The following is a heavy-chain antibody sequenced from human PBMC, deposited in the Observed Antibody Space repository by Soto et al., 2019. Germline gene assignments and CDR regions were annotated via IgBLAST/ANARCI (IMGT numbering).Heavy chain of an antibody. Sequence: GGSLRLSCAASGFTFGSYAMSWVRQAPGKWLEWVSAISGRGGSTYYADSVKGRFTISRDNSKNTLYLQMNSLSAEDMAVYDGVKDGVTIFGVVIKVDDFDYWGQGTMVTVSS. CDR3: VKDGVTIFGVVIKVDDFDY. CDR1: GFTFGSYA. J-gene: IGHJ4*02. CDR2: ISGRGGST. D-gene: IGHD3-3*01. V-gene: IGHV3-23*01.